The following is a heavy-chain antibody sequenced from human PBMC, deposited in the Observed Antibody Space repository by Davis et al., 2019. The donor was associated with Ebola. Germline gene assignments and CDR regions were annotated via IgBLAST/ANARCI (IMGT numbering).Heavy chain of an antibody. CDR1: GYNTIYYW. V-gene: IGHV5-51*01. CDR2: IYPGDCDT. CDR3: ARLGRGYSYGYWSSVKPRNLYGIDV. J-gene: IGHJ6*02. D-gene: IGHD5-18*01. Sequence: GAFLKISCTAAGYNTIYYWIGVVRQIPGKGVELMGIIYPGDCDTRSNPSFQGEVTISADKSISTGYLQWSRLKASDTAMYYCARLGRGYSYGYWSSVKPRNLYGIDVWGQATTVTVSS.